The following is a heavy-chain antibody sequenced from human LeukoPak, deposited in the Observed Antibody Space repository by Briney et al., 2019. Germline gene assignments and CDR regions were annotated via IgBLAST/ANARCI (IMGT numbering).Heavy chain of an antibody. CDR2: TYYTSKWNT. CDR1: GDSVSTSGVA. Sequence: QTLSLTCAISGDSVSTSGVAWNWVRQSPSRGLEWLGRTYYTSKWNTDYAVSVKSRIVVNPDTSKNQFSQQLNSVTPEDTAVYYCARDRGIAAAGYFGLWGRGTLVTVSA. CDR3: ARDRGIAAAGYFGL. D-gene: IGHD6-13*01. V-gene: IGHV6-1*01. J-gene: IGHJ2*01.